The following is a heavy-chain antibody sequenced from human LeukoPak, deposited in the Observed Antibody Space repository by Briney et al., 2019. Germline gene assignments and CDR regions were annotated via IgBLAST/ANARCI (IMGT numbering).Heavy chain of an antibody. CDR2: IKQDGSEK. Sequence: TGGSLRLSCEASEFTFSGYWMTWVRQAPGKGLEWVANIKQDGSEKYYVDSVKGRFTISRDNAKNSVYLQMNSLRAEDTAVYYCARDTAMVKFDPWGQGTLVTVSS. V-gene: IGHV3-7*01. D-gene: IGHD5-18*01. CDR1: EFTFSGYW. CDR3: ARDTAMVKFDP. J-gene: IGHJ5*02.